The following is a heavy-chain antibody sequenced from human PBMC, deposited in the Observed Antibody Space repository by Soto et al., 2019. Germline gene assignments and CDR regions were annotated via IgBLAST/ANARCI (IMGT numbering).Heavy chain of an antibody. Sequence: EVQLVESGGGLVQPGGSLRLSCAASGFTFSSYWMHWVRQAQGKGLVWVSRINSDGSSTSYADSVKGRFTISRDNAKNTLYLQMNSLRAEDTAVYYCARPLGPEGYCSGGSCYSYFQHWGQGTLVTVSS. D-gene: IGHD2-15*01. CDR1: GFTFSSYW. J-gene: IGHJ1*01. CDR2: INSDGSST. CDR3: ARPLGPEGYCSGGSCYSYFQH. V-gene: IGHV3-74*01.